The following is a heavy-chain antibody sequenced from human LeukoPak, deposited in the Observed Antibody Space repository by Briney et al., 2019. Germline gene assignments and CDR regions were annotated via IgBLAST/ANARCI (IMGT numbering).Heavy chain of an antibody. CDR1: GGTFSSYA. V-gene: IGHV1-69*04. D-gene: IGHD2-21*02. Sequence: GSSVKVSCKASGGTFSSYAISWVRQAPGQGLEWMGRIIPILGIANYAQKFQGRVTITADKSTSTAYMELSSLRSEDTAVYYCARAPGDLPWAFDIWGQGTMVTVSS. CDR3: ARAPGDLPWAFDI. J-gene: IGHJ3*02. CDR2: IIPILGIA.